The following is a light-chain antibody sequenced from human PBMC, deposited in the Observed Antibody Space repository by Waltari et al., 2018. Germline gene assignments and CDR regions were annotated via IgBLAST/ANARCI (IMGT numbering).Light chain of an antibody. Sequence: QSALTQPASVSGTPGQSITISCTGTTSDVGNYDLVSWYQQHPGKAPNPLICGVIKRPLGVSSRFSGSKSGNTASLTISGLQAEDEADYYCCSYAGRGTYVFGSGTKVTVL. J-gene: IGLJ1*01. CDR2: GVI. CDR3: CSYAGRGTYV. V-gene: IGLV2-23*02. CDR1: TSDVGNYDL.